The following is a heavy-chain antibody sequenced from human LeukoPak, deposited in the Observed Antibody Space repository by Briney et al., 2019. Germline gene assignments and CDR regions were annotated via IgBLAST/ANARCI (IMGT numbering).Heavy chain of an antibody. CDR2: ISGGGGYTST. J-gene: IGHJ5*02. D-gene: IGHD3-16*01. CDR3: TVPQSGGNWFDP. V-gene: IGHV3-23*01. Sequence: PGGSLRLSCAASGXTFSNYAMTWVRQAPGKGLESVLAISGGGGYTSTYYADSVKGRFTISRDNSKNTLYLQMNSLKAEDTAVYYCTVPQSGGNWFDPWGPGTQVTVSS. CDR1: GXTFSNYA.